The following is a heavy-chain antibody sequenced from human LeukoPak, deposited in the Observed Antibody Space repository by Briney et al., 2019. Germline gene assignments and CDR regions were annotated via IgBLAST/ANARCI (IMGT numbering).Heavy chain of an antibody. V-gene: IGHV4-61*05. CDR1: GGSISSSTYF. D-gene: IGHD3-22*01. J-gene: IGHJ4*02. Sequence: SETLSLTCTVSGGSISSSTYFWGWIRQPPGKGLEWIGYIYYSGSTNYNPSLKSRVTISADTSKNQFSLKLSSVTAADTAVYYCAGAGDYDTGSYWGQGTLVTVSS. CDR3: AGAGDYDTGSY. CDR2: IYYSGST.